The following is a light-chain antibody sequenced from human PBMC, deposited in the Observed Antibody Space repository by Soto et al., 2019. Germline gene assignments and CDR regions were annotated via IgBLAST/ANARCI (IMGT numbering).Light chain of an antibody. V-gene: IGKV1-33*01. CDR2: LAT. Sequence: DIKMTQSPSFLFASVGDRVTITCQATQDIRNYLNWFQQRPGKAPRLLIYLATNLETGVPSRFSGGGSGTDFSFTISSLQPEDVATYYCQQYSNLPYTFGQGTKVDIK. CDR3: QQYSNLPYT. J-gene: IGKJ2*01. CDR1: QDIRNY.